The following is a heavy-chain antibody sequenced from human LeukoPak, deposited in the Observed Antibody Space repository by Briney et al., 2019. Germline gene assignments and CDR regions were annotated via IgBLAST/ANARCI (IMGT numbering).Heavy chain of an antibody. CDR3: ARATYSSSSSEYYFDY. CDR1: GYTFTSYA. J-gene: IGHJ4*02. V-gene: IGHV1-2*06. CDR2: INPNSGGT. Sequence: GASVKVSCKASGYTFTSYAIHWVRQAPGQRLEWMGRINPNSGGTNYAQKFQGRVTMTRDTSISTAYMELSRLRSDDTAVYYCARATYSSSSSEYYFDYWGQGTLVTVSS. D-gene: IGHD6-6*01.